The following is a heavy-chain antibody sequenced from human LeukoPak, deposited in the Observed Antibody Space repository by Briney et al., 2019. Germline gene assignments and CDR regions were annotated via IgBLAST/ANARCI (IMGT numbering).Heavy chain of an antibody. Sequence: ASVKVSCKASGGTFSSYAISWVRQAPGQGLEWMGGIIPIFGTANYAQKFQGRVTITADESTSTAYMELSSLRSEDTAVYYCARGALAGAYCGGDCSSRAFDIWGQGTMVTVS. CDR3: ARGALAGAYCGGDCSSRAFDI. CDR1: GGTFSSYA. J-gene: IGHJ3*02. CDR2: IIPIFGTA. V-gene: IGHV1-69*13. D-gene: IGHD2-21*02.